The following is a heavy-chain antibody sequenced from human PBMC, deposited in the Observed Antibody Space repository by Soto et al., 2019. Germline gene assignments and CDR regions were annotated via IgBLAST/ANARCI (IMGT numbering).Heavy chain of an antibody. V-gene: IGHV3-23*01. CDR2: FSGSGGRT. J-gene: IGHJ1*01. D-gene: IGHD2-21*01. CDR1: GFTFSSYA. Sequence: EVQLLESGGGLVQPGGSLRLSCAASGFTFSSYAMSWVRQAPGTGLEWASPFSGSGGRTYYADPVKGRFTISRDNAKNTLYRQMNSLRAEDTAVYYCAKLVVVIAIGYFQHWGQGTLVTFSS. CDR3: AKLVVVIAIGYFQH.